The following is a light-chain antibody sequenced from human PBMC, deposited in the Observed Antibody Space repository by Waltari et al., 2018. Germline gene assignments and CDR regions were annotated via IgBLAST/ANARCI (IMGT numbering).Light chain of an antibody. CDR1: KLGDKY. CDR2: QDN. V-gene: IGLV3-1*01. Sequence: SYELTQPPSVSVSPGQTASITCSGDKLGDKYACWYQQKPGQSPVLVSYQDNNRPSGIPERCSGSNSGNTATLTIRGTQAMDEADYDCQAWDSSTSIFGGGTKLTVL. CDR3: QAWDSSTSI. J-gene: IGLJ2*01.